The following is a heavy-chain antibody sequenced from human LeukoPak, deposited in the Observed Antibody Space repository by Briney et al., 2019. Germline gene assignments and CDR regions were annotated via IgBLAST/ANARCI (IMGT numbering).Heavy chain of an antibody. V-gene: IGHV4-39*07. D-gene: IGHD7-27*01. CDR2: IYHGGNT. CDR1: GGSISSSSYY. Sequence: SETLSLTCTVSGGSISSSSYYWGWIRQPPGKGLEWIGYIYHGGNTYYNPSLKSRVTISVDGSKNQFSLKVSSVTAADTAVYYCARVLGISGHFFDYWGQGTLVTVSS. CDR3: ARVLGISGHFFDY. J-gene: IGHJ4*02.